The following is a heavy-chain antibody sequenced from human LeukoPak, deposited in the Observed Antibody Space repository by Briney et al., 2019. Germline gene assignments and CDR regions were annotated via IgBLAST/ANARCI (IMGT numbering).Heavy chain of an antibody. CDR1: GGSISSGSYY. CDR2: IYTSGST. J-gene: IGHJ6*02. V-gene: IGHV4-61*02. D-gene: IGHD3-16*01. CDR3: ARSMIILNYYYYGMDV. Sequence: ASETLSLTCTASGGSISSGSYYWSWIRQPAGKGPEWIGRIYTSGSTNYNPSLKSRVTISVDTSKNQFSPKLSSVTAADTAVYYCARSMIILNYYYYGMDVWGQGTTVTVSS.